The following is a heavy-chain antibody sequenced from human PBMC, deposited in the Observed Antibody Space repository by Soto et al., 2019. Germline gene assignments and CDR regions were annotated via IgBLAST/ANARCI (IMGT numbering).Heavy chain of an antibody. Sequence: SQTLSLTCAISGDSVSSNSAAWNWIRQSPSRGFEWLGRTYYRSKWYNDYAVSVKSRITINPDTSKNQFSLQLNSVTPEDTAVYYCARGRIFGVVIPYYYYGMDVWGQGTTVTVSS. CDR2: TYYRSKWYN. D-gene: IGHD3-3*01. V-gene: IGHV6-1*01. CDR3: ARGRIFGVVIPYYYYGMDV. J-gene: IGHJ6*02. CDR1: GDSVSSNSAA.